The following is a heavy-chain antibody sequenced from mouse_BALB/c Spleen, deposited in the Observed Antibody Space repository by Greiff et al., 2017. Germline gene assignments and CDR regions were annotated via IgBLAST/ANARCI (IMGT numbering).Heavy chain of an antibody. CDR3: ARYSFYAMDY. V-gene: IGHV5-4*02. J-gene: IGHJ4*01. Sequence: DVHLVESGGGLVKPGGSLKLSCAASGFTFSDYYMYWVRQTPEKRLEWVATISDGGSYTYYPDSVKGRFTISRDNAKNNLYLQMSSLKSEDTAMYYCARYSFYAMDYWGQGTSVTVSS. CDR2: ISDGGSYT. D-gene: IGHD1-1*01. CDR1: GFTFSDYY.